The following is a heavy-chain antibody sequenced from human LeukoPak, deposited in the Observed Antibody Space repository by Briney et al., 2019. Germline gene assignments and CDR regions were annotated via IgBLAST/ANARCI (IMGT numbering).Heavy chain of an antibody. V-gene: IGHV4-34*01. J-gene: IGHJ4*02. CDR2: INHSGST. CDR3: AREIAVAGTSFWDY. CDR1: GGSFSGYY. D-gene: IGHD6-19*01. Sequence: SETLSLTCAVYGGSFSGYYWSWIRQPPGKGLEWIGEINHSGSTNYNPSLTSRVTISVDTSKNQFPLKLSSVTAADTAVYYCAREIAVAGTSFWDYWGQGTLVTVSS.